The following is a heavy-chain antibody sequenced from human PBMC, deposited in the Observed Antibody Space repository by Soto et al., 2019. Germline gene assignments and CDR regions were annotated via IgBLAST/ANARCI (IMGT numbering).Heavy chain of an antibody. Sequence: EVQLLESGGGLVQPGGSLRLSCAASGFTFRNYAMSWARQAPGKGLEWVSAISGSGGTTHYADSVKGRFTISRDNSKNTRYLQMTSLRVEDTAVYYCAKDRSSTSCYAFDYWGQGSLVTVSS. J-gene: IGHJ4*02. CDR1: GFTFRNYA. D-gene: IGHD2-2*01. V-gene: IGHV3-23*01. CDR3: AKDRSSTSCYAFDY. CDR2: ISGSGGTT.